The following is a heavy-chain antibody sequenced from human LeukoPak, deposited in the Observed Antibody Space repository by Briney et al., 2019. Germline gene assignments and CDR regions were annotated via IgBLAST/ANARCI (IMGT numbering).Heavy chain of an antibody. J-gene: IGHJ6*03. Sequence: SETLSLTCTVSGGSISSYYWSWIRQPPGKGLEWIGYIYYSGSTNYNPSLKSRVTISVDTSKNQFSLKLSSVTAADTAVYYCARAPPPYYYDSSGQYYYYYMDVWGKGTTVTISS. D-gene: IGHD3-22*01. V-gene: IGHV4-59*01. CDR2: IYYSGST. CDR1: GGSISSYY. CDR3: ARAPPPYYYDSSGQYYYYYMDV.